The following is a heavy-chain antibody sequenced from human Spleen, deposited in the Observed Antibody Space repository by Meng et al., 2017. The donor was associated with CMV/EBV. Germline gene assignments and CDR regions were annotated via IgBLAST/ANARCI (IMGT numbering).Heavy chain of an antibody. Sequence: GESLKISCAASVFTFSNYWMHWVRQVPGKGLVWVSRINRDGSNTAYADSVKSRFTISRDNAKNSLYLQMNSLRAEDTAVYYCARTDCSSTSCYLPGYYYGMDVWGQGTTVTVSS. CDR2: INRDGSNT. V-gene: IGHV3-74*01. J-gene: IGHJ6*02. CDR3: ARTDCSSTSCYLPGYYYGMDV. CDR1: VFTFSNYW. D-gene: IGHD2-2*01.